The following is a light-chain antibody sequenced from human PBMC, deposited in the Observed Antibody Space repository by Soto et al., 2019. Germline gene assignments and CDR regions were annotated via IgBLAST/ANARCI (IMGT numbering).Light chain of an antibody. J-gene: IGKJ2*01. V-gene: IGKV1-39*01. Sequence: DIQMTQSPSSLSASVGDRVTITCRASQSISSYLNWYQQKPGKAPKLLIYAASSLQSGVPSRFTRSGSETDFTLTISSLQPEDFATYYCQQSYSTPPYTFGQGTKLEIK. CDR1: QSISSY. CDR2: AAS. CDR3: QQSYSTPPYT.